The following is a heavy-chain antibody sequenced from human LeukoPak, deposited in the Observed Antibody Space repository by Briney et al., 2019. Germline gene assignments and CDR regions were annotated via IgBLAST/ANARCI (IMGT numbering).Heavy chain of an antibody. Sequence: SETLSLTYTVSGGSISSSSYYWGWIRQPPGKGLEWIGSIYYSGSTYYNPSLKSRVTISVDTSKNQFSLKLSSVTAADTAVYYCARDFISGYPFFDYWGQGTLVTVSS. D-gene: IGHD3-22*01. J-gene: IGHJ4*02. V-gene: IGHV4-39*01. CDR1: GGSISSSSYY. CDR3: ARDFISGYPFFDY. CDR2: IYYSGST.